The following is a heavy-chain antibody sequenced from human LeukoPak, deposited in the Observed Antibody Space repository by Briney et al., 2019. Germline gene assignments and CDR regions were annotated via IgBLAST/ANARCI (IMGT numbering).Heavy chain of an antibody. Sequence: GGSLRLSCAASGFIFSSYAMGWVRQAPGKGLEWVSAISGSGGSTYYADSVKGRFTISRDNSKNTLYLQMNSLRAEDTAVYYCAKDGYSSSWYYFDHWGQGTLVTVSS. D-gene: IGHD6-13*01. J-gene: IGHJ4*02. CDR2: ISGSGGST. V-gene: IGHV3-23*01. CDR1: GFIFSSYA. CDR3: AKDGYSSSWYYFDH.